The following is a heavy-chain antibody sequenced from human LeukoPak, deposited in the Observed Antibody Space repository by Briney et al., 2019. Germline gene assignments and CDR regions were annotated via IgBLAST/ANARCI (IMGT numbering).Heavy chain of an antibody. CDR1: KFTFSSYW. CDR2: IRPDGSEK. J-gene: IGHJ4*02. CDR3: ARGAY. V-gene: IGHV3-7*01. Sequence: PGGSLRLSCAASKFTFSSYWMSWVRQAPGKGLEWVANIRPDGSEKYYVDSVKGRFTISRDNAKNPLYLQMNSLRPEDTAIYYCARGAYWGQGTLVTVSS.